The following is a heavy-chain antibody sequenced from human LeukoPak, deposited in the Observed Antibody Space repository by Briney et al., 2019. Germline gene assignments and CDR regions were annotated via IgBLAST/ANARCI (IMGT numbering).Heavy chain of an antibody. Sequence: TSETLSLTCAVYGGSFSGYYWSWIRQPPGKGLEWIGEINHSGSTNYDPSLKSRVTISVDTSKNQFSLKLSSVTAADTAVYYCARHALAPEQWLGYYYYMDVWGKGTTVTISS. D-gene: IGHD6-19*01. CDR2: INHSGST. CDR1: GGSFSGYY. CDR3: ARHALAPEQWLGYYYYMDV. J-gene: IGHJ6*03. V-gene: IGHV4-34*01.